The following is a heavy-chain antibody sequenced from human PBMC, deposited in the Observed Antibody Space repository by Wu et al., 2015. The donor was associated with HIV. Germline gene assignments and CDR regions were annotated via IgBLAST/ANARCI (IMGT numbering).Heavy chain of an antibody. D-gene: IGHD2-21*02. CDR3: ARDGGVYCGGDCYSAEYFQH. CDR2: INPSGGST. Sequence: QVQLVQSGAEVKKPGASVKVSCKASGYTFTSYYMHWVRQAPGQGLEWMGIINPSGGSTSYAQKFQGRVTMTRDTSTSTVYMELSSLRSEDTAVYYCARDGGVYCGGDCYSAEYFQHWGQGTLVTVSS. J-gene: IGHJ1*01. V-gene: IGHV1-46*01. CDR1: GYTFTSYY.